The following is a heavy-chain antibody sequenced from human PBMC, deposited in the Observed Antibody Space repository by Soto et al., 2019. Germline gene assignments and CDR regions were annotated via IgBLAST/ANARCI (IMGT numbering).Heavy chain of an antibody. Sequence: GGSLRLSCTASGFTFGDYAMSWFRQAPGKGLEWVGFIRSKAYGGTTEYAASVKGRFTISRDDSKSIAYLQMNSLKTEDTAAYYCTREDIVVVVAVPVPHVWGKGTTVTVS. D-gene: IGHD2-15*01. CDR3: TREDIVVVVAVPVPHV. CDR2: IRSKAYGGTT. J-gene: IGHJ6*03. CDR1: GFTFGDYA. V-gene: IGHV3-49*03.